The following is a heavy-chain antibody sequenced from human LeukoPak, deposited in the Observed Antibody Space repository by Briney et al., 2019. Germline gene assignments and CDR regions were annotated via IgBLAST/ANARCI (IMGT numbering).Heavy chain of an antibody. CDR2: ISHDGSNK. CDR1: GFTFSTFR. D-gene: IGHD2-15*01. CDR3: AKDRRGYCSRGSCYYNLDY. Sequence: GGPLRLSCAASGFTFSTFRMLWVRQAPGKGREWVAVISHDGSNKYYADSVKGRFTMSRDHSKNTLYLQMNSLSAEDTAVYYCAKDRRGYCSRGSCYYNLDYWGQGTLVTVSS. J-gene: IGHJ4*02. V-gene: IGHV3-30*18.